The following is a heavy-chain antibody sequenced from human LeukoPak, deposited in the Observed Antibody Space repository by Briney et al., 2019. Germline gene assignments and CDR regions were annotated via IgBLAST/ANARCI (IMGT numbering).Heavy chain of an antibody. CDR2: ISYDGSNK. V-gene: IGHV3-30*04. D-gene: IGHD6-13*01. J-gene: IGHJ6*02. Sequence: GGSLRLSCAASGFTFSNYAMSWVRQAAGKGLEWVAVISYDGSNKYYADSVKGRFTISRDNSKNTLYLQMNSLRAEDTAVYYCARGIAAAGTRHYYYYGMDVWGQGTTVTVSS. CDR1: GFTFSNYA. CDR3: ARGIAAAGTRHYYYYGMDV.